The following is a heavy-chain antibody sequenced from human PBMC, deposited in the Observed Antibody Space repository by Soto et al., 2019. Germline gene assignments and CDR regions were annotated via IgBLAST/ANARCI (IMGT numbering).Heavy chain of an antibody. D-gene: IGHD7-27*01. CDR1: GGSVSSGSYY. Sequence: SETLSLTCTVSGGSVSSGSYYWSWIRQPPGKGLEWIGYIYYSGSTNYNPSLKSRVTISVDTSKNQFSLKLSSVTAADTAVYYCASWGLDDAFDIWGQGTMVTVSS. V-gene: IGHV4-61*01. J-gene: IGHJ3*02. CDR3: ASWGLDDAFDI. CDR2: IYYSGST.